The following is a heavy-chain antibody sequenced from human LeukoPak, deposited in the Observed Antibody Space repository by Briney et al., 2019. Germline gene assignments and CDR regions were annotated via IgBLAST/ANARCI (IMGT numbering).Heavy chain of an antibody. CDR3: AREGSVTNDY. Sequence: GGSLRLSCAASGFTFTKYWMHWVRQAPGKGVVWVPRVNSDGSRTTYADSVKGRFTISRDNANNTLYLQMNSLTAEDTAVYYCAREGSVTNDYWGQGSLVTVSS. D-gene: IGHD4-17*01. V-gene: IGHV3-74*03. CDR1: GFTFTKYW. J-gene: IGHJ4*02. CDR2: VNSDGSRT.